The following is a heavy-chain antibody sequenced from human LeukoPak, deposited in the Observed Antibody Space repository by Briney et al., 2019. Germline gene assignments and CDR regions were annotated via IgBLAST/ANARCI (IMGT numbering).Heavy chain of an antibody. CDR2: IDPSDSYT. V-gene: IGHV5-10-1*01. D-gene: IGHD6-13*01. CDR3: ARHSAIAATVDAFDI. J-gene: IGHJ3*02. CDR1: GYSFTSYW. Sequence: GESLKISCKGSGYSFTSYWISWVRQMPGKGLEWMGRIDPSDSYTNYSPSFQGHVTISADKSISTAYLHCSSLKASDTAMYYCARHSAIAATVDAFDIWGQGTMVTVSS.